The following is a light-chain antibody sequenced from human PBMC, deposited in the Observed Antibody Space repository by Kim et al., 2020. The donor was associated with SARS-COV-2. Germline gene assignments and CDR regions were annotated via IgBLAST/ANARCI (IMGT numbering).Light chain of an antibody. CDR3: QQHCTTPLT. Sequence: ATTNCKSSQSILITSNKKTCLAWYQQKPGQPPKLLIYWASTRDSGVPDRFSGSGSRTDFTLTITSLQAEDVAVYFCQQHCTTPLTFGGGTKVDIK. CDR1: QSILITSNKKTC. V-gene: IGKV4-1*01. CDR2: WAS. J-gene: IGKJ4*01.